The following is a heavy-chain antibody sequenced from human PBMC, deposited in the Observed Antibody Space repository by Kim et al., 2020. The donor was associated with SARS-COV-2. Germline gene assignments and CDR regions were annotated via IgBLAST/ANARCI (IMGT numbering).Heavy chain of an antibody. Sequence: ASVKVSCKASGYTFTSYGISWVRQAPGQGLEWMGWISAYNGNTNYAQKLQGRVTMTTDTSTSTAYMELRSLRSDDTAVYYCARTPDSVLRFLEWLSSDHFFDYWGQGTLVTVSS. D-gene: IGHD3-3*01. CDR2: ISAYNGNT. V-gene: IGHV1-18*01. J-gene: IGHJ4*02. CDR1: GYTFTSYG. CDR3: ARTPDSVLRFLEWLSSDHFFDY.